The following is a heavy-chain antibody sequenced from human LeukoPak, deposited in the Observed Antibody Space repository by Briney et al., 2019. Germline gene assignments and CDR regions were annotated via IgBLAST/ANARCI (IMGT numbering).Heavy chain of an antibody. CDR1: GDSISSGDYY. D-gene: IGHD3-22*01. Sequence: SQTLSLTCTVSGDSISSGDYYWSWIRQPAGKGLEWIGRIYASGRTHYNPSLKSRVTISVDTSKDQFSLTLSTVTAADTAMYFCARGRDSRGYQFKGFDFWGQGTLVTVSS. CDR2: IYASGRT. V-gene: IGHV4-61*02. J-gene: IGHJ4*02. CDR3: ARGRDSRGYQFKGFDF.